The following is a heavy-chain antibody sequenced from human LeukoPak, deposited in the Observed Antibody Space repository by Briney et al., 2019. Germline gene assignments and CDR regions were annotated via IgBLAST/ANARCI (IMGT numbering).Heavy chain of an antibody. D-gene: IGHD6-13*01. V-gene: IGHV1-69*06. CDR2: IIPIFGTA. J-gene: IGHJ5*02. Sequence: ASVKVSCKASGGTFSSYAISWVRQAPGQGLEWMGGIIPIFGTANYAQKFQGRVTITADKSTSTAYMELSSLRSEDTAVYYCAKHSSSWYTDWFDPWGQGTLVTVSS. CDR3: AKHSSSWYTDWFDP. CDR1: GGTFSSYA.